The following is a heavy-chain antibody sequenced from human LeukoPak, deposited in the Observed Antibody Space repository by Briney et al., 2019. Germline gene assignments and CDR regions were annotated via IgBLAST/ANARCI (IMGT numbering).Heavy chain of an antibody. J-gene: IGHJ4*02. CDR1: GGSIRSYY. V-gene: IGHV4-4*07. D-gene: IGHD1/OR15-1a*01. CDR3: ARGEHSADY. CDR2: IYSSGYT. Sequence: SETLSLTCTVSGGSIRSYYWNWIRQPAGKGLEWIGRIYSSGYTNYNPSLKNRVSMSVDTSKNQFSLKLTSLTAADTAVYYCARGEHSADYWGPGALVTVS.